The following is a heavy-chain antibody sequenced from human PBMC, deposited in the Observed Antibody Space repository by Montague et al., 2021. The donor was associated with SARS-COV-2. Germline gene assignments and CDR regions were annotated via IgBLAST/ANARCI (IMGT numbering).Heavy chain of an antibody. CDR3: ARDADIDAFGSYFDD. D-gene: IGHD5-12*01. V-gene: IGHV4-4*02. CDR1: GASVTSPNW. Sequence: SETLSLTCVVSGASVTSPNWWSWVRQAPGKGLEWIGEINHRGTINYNPSLKSRVTISVDKSKNNFFLRLSSVTAADTAIYFCARDADIDAFGSYFDDWGQGTLVTVTS. CDR2: INHRGTI. J-gene: IGHJ4*02.